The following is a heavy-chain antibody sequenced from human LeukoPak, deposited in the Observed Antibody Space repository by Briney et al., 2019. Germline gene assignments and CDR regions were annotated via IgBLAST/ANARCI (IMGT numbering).Heavy chain of an antibody. J-gene: IGHJ4*02. Sequence: GGSLRLSCAASGFTFSSPWMSWVRQAPGRGLEWVANIKHDGSAGYYVDSVEGRFIISRDNAKNSLYLQMGSLRAEDTAFYYCARAPSFGTVDYWGQGTLVTVSS. CDR1: GFTFSSPW. CDR3: ARAPSFGTVDY. CDR2: IKHDGSAG. D-gene: IGHD1-7*01. V-gene: IGHV3-7*01.